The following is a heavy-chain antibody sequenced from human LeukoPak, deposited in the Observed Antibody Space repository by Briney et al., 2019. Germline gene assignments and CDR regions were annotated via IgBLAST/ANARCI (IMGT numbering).Heavy chain of an antibody. J-gene: IGHJ4*02. CDR3: ARVTYYYGSGSLYYFDY. CDR2: IYYSGST. CDR1: GGSISSGDYY. D-gene: IGHD3-10*01. V-gene: IGHV4-30-4*01. Sequence: PSETLSLTCTVSGGSISSGDYYWSWIRQPTGKGLEWIGYIYYSGSTYYNPSLKSRVTISVDTSKNQFSLKLSSVTAADTAVYYCARVTYYYGSGSLYYFDYWGQGTLVIVSS.